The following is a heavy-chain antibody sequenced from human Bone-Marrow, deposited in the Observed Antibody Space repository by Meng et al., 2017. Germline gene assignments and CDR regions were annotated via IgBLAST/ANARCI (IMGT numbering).Heavy chain of an antibody. CDR1: GASVSSGYW. CDR2: FHHSGTT. J-gene: IGHJ4*02. V-gene: IGHV4-4*02. D-gene: IGHD6-19*01. CDR3: AASPGWWRIDS. Sequence: QVELKESGPGPGTPSGTLALPCGGSGASVSSGYWWTWVRQPPGKGLEWIGEFHHSGTTNYNPSLRSRVTISVDTSKNQFSLRLTFVTAADTAVYYCAASPGWWRIDSWGQGTLVTVSS.